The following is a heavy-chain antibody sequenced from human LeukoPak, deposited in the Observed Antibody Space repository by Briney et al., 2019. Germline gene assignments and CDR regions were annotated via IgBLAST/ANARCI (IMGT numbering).Heavy chain of an antibody. CDR1: GYTFTADY. CDR3: ARGYCSGGSCYYYFDY. V-gene: IGHV1-2*02. CDR2: INPNSGGT. Sequence: ASVKVSCKASGYTFTADYMHWVRQAPGQGLEWRGWINPNSGGTNYAQKFQGRVTMTRDTSISTAYMELSRLRSDDTAVYYCARGYCSGGSCYYYFDYWGQGTLVTVSS. J-gene: IGHJ4*02. D-gene: IGHD2-15*01.